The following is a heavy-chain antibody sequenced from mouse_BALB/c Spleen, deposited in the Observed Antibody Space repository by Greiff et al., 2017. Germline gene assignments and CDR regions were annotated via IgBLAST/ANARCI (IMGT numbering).Heavy chain of an antibody. Sequence: EVQLQQSGAELVKPGASVKLSCTASGFNIKDTYMHWVKQRPEQGLEWIGRIDPANGNTKYDPKFQGKATITADTSSNTAHLQLSSLTSEDTAVYYCARGLLRLTWFAYWGQGTLVTVSA. CDR1: GFNIKDTY. CDR3: ARGLLRLTWFAY. D-gene: IGHD1-2*01. V-gene: IGHV14-3*02. CDR2: IDPANGNT. J-gene: IGHJ3*01.